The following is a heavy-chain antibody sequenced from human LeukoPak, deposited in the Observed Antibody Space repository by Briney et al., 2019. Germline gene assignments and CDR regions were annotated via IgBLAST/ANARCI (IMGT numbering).Heavy chain of an antibody. CDR3: ARAGSGSGWYFDY. CDR1: VYDFTSFG. Sequence: GAPVKVSCKASVYDFTSFGITWVRQAPGQGLEWMGWISPYNGNTRYVQKLQGRVTMTTDTSTSTAYMELRSLRVDDTAVYYCARAGSGSGWYFDYWGQGTLVTVSA. D-gene: IGHD6-19*01. CDR2: ISPYNGNT. V-gene: IGHV1-18*01. J-gene: IGHJ4*02.